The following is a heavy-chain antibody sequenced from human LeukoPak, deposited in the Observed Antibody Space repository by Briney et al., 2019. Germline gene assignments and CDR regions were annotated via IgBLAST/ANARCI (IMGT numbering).Heavy chain of an antibody. CDR2: IYYSGST. V-gene: IGHV4-39*01. J-gene: IGHJ4*02. D-gene: IGHD3-16*02. CDR1: GGSIGSSSYY. CDR3: ARQYYDYVWGSYRLWYFDY. Sequence: SETLSLTCTVPGGSIGSSSYYWGWIRQPPGKGLEWIGSIYYSGSTYYNPSLKSRVTISVDTSKNQFSLKLSSVTAADTAVYYCARQYYDYVWGSYRLWYFDYWGQGTLVTVSS.